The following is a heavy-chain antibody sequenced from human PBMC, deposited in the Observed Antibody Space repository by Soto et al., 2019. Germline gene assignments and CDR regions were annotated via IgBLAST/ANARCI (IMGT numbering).Heavy chain of an antibody. CDR3: AKDRAYCTNGVCYGVFDY. D-gene: IGHD2-8*01. Sequence: GGSLRLSCAASGFTFSSYGMHWVRQAPGKGLEWVAVISYDGSNKYYADSVKGRLTISRDNSKNTLYLQMNSLRAEDTAVYYCAKDRAYCTNGVCYGVFDYWGQGTLVTVSS. CDR2: ISYDGSNK. J-gene: IGHJ4*02. CDR1: GFTFSSYG. V-gene: IGHV3-30*18.